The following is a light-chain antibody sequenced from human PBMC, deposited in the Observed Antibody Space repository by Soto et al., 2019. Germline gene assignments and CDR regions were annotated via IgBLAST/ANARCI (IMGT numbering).Light chain of an antibody. J-gene: IGKJ2*01. V-gene: IGKV3D-11*01. CDR1: QDVSIS. Sequence: MLTQSPATLSLSPGDRAILSCRASQDVSISLGWYQQKPGQAPRLLIYDASNRATGIPDRFSGSGSGTDFTLNISSLEPEDFAVYYCLQRASWRSFGQGTKLEIK. CDR2: DAS. CDR3: LQRASWRS.